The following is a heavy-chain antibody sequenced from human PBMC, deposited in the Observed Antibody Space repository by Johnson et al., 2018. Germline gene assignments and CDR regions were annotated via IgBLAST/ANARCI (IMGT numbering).Heavy chain of an antibody. CDR1: GFTFDDYA. V-gene: IGHV3-9*01. CDR3: SKGPWVTTSYYYDGMDV. CDR2: ISWNSGSI. Sequence: VQLVESGGGLVQPGRSLRLSCAASGFTFDDYAMHWVRQAPGKGLEWVSGISWNSGSIGYADSVKGRFTISRDNAKNSLYLQMNSVRAEDTALYYRSKGPWVTTSYYYDGMDVWGQGTTVTVSS. J-gene: IGHJ6*02. D-gene: IGHD4-17*01.